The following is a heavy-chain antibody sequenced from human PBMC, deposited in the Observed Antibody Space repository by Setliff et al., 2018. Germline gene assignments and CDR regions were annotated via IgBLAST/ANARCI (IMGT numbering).Heavy chain of an antibody. CDR3: TTSDHPSRNFWSGYPDYYFDY. V-gene: IGHV5-51*01. D-gene: IGHD3-3*01. CDR2: IYPGNSNT. Sequence: PGESLKISCKGSGYSFTSNWIAWVRQMPGKGLECMGIIYPGNSNTRYSPPFQGQVTISADKAINTAYLQMNSLKTEDTALYYCTTSDHPSRNFWSGYPDYYFDYWGQGTLVTVSS. J-gene: IGHJ4*02. CDR1: GYSFTSNW.